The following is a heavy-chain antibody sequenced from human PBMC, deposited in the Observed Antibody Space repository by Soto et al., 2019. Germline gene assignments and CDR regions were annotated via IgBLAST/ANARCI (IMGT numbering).Heavy chain of an antibody. D-gene: IGHD6-19*01. CDR3: ARKVAVAGHNWFDP. CDR2: ISAYNGNT. CDR1: GYTFTCYG. Sequence: ASVKVSCKASGYTFTCYGISWVRHAPGQGLEWMGWISAYNGNTNYAQKLQGRVTMTTDTSTSTAYMELRSLRSDDTAVYYCARKVAVAGHNWFDPSGQGTLVTVSS. J-gene: IGHJ5*02. V-gene: IGHV1-18*01.